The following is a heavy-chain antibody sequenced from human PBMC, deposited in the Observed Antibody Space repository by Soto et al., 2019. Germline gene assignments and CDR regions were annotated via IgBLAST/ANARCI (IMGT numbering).Heavy chain of an antibody. J-gene: IGHJ4*02. Sequence: LRLSCAASGFTFSSYGMHWVRQAPGKGLEWVAVIWYDGSNKYYADSVKGRFTISRDNSKNTLYLQMNSLRAEDTAVYYCARGFVLYYFDYWGQGTLVTVSS. D-gene: IGHD6-6*01. CDR2: IWYDGSNK. CDR3: ARGFVLYYFDY. V-gene: IGHV3-33*01. CDR1: GFTFSSYG.